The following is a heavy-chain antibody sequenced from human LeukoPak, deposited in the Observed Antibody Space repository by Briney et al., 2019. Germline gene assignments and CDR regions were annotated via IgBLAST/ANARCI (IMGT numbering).Heavy chain of an antibody. V-gene: IGHV3-21*01. Sequence: PGGSLRLSCAASGFTFSSYSMNWVRQAPGKGLEWVSSISSSKYIYYADSVKGRFTISRDDAKNSLFLQMNSLRGEDTALYYCARDLSSSSTAYLQHWGQGTLITVSS. CDR1: GFTFSSYS. CDR3: ARDLSSSSTAYLQH. J-gene: IGHJ1*01. CDR2: ISSSKYI. D-gene: IGHD6-6*01.